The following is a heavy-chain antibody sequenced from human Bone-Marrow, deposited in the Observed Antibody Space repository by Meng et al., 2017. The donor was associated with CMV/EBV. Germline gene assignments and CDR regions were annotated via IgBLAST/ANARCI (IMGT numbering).Heavy chain of an antibody. J-gene: IGHJ6*01. D-gene: IGHD4-17*01. Sequence: GESLKISCAASGFTFSSYSMNWVRQAPGKGPEWVSSISSSSSYIYYADSVKGRFTISRDNAKNSLYLQMNSLRAEDTAVYYCARDWGDYGTRWGMDVWGQGTTVTGSS. V-gene: IGHV3-21*01. CDR2: ISSSSSYI. CDR3: ARDWGDYGTRWGMDV. CDR1: GFTFSSYS.